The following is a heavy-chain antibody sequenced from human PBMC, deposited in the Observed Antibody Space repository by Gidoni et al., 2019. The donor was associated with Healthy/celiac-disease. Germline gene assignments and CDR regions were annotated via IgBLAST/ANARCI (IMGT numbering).Heavy chain of an antibody. CDR2: ISYAGSQT. D-gene: IGHD7-27*01. V-gene: IGHV3-30*03. J-gene: IGHJ4*02. Sequence: QERLSESGGGVVQPGRALRLSGGASGFKFKDYGMHWVRQAPGKGLEWVAIISYAGSQTYYADSVRGRFTISRDNSKKTLYLQLDSLRPDDTATYYCARDNWGSNYYLAIWGQGTLVTVTS. CDR1: GFKFKDYG. CDR3: ARDNWGSNYYLAI.